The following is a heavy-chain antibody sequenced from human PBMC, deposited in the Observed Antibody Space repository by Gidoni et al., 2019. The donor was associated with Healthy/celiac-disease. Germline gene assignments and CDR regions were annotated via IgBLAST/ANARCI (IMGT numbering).Heavy chain of an antibody. CDR2: MNTNRGNT. V-gene: IGHV1-8*01. CDR1: GYTFTSYD. J-gene: IGHJ4*02. D-gene: IGHD3-22*01. CDR3: ARGFHVDYDSSGDFDY. Sequence: QVQLVQSGAEVKKPGSSVKVSCKASGYTFTSYDINWVRQANGQGLEWMGWMNTNRGNTGYAQKFQGRVTMTRNTSISTAYMELSSLRSEDTAVYYCARGFHVDYDSSGDFDYWGQGTLVTVSS.